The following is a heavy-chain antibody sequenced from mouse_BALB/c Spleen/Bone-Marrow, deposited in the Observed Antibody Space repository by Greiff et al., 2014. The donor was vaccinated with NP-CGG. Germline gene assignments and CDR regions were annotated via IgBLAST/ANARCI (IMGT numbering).Heavy chain of an antibody. CDR2: IDPANGNT. CDR3: ASYVYGYYFDY. V-gene: IGHV14-3*02. Sequence: VQLQQSGAELVKPGASVKLSCTASGFNIKDTYMHWVKQRPEQGLEWIGRIDPANGNTKYDPKFQGKATITADTSSNTAYLQLSSLTSEDTAVHYCASYVYGYYFDYWGQGTTLTVSS. CDR1: GFNIKDTY. D-gene: IGHD2-2*01. J-gene: IGHJ2*01.